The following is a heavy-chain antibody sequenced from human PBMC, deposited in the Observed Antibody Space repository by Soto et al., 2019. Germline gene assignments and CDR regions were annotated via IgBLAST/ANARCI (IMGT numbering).Heavy chain of an antibody. CDR1: GCTSVDFV. D-gene: IGHD2-15*01. Sequence: LRLSYAVSGCTSVDFVLGWVLPTKRKGMEWVSRISGSGDGTYYPDSVKGGFTICRDNSKSTLFLQMNSLRAGNTAVYYFAGDPGCSAAYSAFLDYLLQGIFVIV. V-gene: IGHV3-23*01. CDR3: AGDPGCSAAYSAFLDY. J-gene: IGHJ4*02. CDR2: ISGSGDGT.